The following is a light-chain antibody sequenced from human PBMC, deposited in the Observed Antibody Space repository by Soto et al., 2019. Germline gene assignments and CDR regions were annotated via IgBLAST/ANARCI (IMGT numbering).Light chain of an antibody. V-gene: IGLV4-60*02. CDR2: LEGSGSY. Sequence: QLVLTQSSSASASLGSSVKLTCTLSSGHSSYIIAWHQQQPGKAPRYLMKLEGSGSYNKGSGVPDRFSGSSSGADRYLTISNLPFEDEANYYCETWDRNTRVFGGGTKLTVL. J-gene: IGLJ2*01. CDR3: ETWDRNTRV. CDR1: SGHSSYI.